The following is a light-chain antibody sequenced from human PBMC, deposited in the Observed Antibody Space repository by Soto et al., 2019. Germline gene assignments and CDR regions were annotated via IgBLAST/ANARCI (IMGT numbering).Light chain of an antibody. CDR2: DVS. CDR1: SSDVGGYNY. V-gene: IGLV2-14*03. J-gene: IGLJ2*01. CDR3: SSYTSRSTLV. Sequence: QSALTQPASVSGSPGQSITISCTGTSSDVGGYNYVSWYQHHPGKAPKLMIYDVSNRPSGVSIRFSGSKSGNTASLTISGLQAEDEADYYCSSYTSRSTLVFGGGTKVTVL.